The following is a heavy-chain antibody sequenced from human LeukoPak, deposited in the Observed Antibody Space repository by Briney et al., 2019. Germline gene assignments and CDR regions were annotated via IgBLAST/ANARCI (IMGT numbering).Heavy chain of an antibody. J-gene: IGHJ4*02. CDR1: GGSISGYY. V-gene: IGHV4-59*08. CDR2: ISHTGHT. CDR3: ARPLSGFQLVFDW. D-gene: IGHD1-1*01. Sequence: SETLFLTCTVSGGSISGYYWSWIRQPPGKGLELIGYISHTGHTNYNPSLKSRITISVDTSKNQFSLMLNSATAADTAVYYCARPLSGFQLVFDWWGQGTLVTVSS.